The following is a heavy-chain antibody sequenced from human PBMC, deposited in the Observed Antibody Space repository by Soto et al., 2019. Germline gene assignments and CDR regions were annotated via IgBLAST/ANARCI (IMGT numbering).Heavy chain of an antibody. CDR3: AHIPNYYQYNWFDP. J-gene: IGHJ5*02. V-gene: IGHV2-5*02. Sequence: SGPTLVNPTQPLRLTCTFSGFSLSTSGVGVGWIRQPPGKALECLAVIYWDDDKRYSPSLKSRLTITKDTSKNQVVLTMTNMDPVDTATYYCAHIPNYYQYNWFDPWGQGTLVTVSS. CDR2: IYWDDDK. CDR1: GFSLSTSGVG. D-gene: IGHD3-10*01.